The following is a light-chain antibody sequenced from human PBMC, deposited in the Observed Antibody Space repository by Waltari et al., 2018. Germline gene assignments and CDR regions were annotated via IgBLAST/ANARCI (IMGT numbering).Light chain of an antibody. V-gene: IGLV1-51*02. CDR3: ITKDTSLNAIV. Sequence: QSVLTQPPSVSAAPGQKVTSSSPGSGSNIGNHYVSCFPQLPGTAPKLLIYENNKRPSGTPDRFSGSKSGTSGTLDITGLQTGDEADYYCITKDTSLNAIVFGGGTKLTVL. CDR1: GSNIGNHY. CDR2: ENN. J-gene: IGLJ2*01.